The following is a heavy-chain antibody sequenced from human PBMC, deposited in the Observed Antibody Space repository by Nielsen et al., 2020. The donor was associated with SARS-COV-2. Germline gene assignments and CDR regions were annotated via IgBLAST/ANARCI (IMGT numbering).Heavy chain of an antibody. D-gene: IGHD3-10*01. Sequence: ASVKVSCKASGYTFTSYDINWVRQATGQGLEWMGWMNPNSGNTGYALKFQGRVTMTRNTSISTAYMELSSLRSEDTAVYYCARGGITMGWFDPWGQGTLVTVSS. V-gene: IGHV1-8*01. CDR3: ARGGITMGWFDP. J-gene: IGHJ5*02. CDR1: GYTFTSYD. CDR2: MNPNSGNT.